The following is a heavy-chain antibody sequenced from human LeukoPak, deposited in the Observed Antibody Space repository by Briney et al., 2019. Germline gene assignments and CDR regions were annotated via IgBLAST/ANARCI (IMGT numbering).Heavy chain of an antibody. CDR2: IRNKANGGTT. Sequence: PGGSLRLSCTASGFTFGDYAASWFRQAPGKGLEWVGFIRNKANGGTTDYAASLKGRLTFSRGNSKSIAYLHMNSLKPEDTGVYYCSRIAAGWAHYYYYMDVWGKGTTVTVSS. CDR1: GFTFGDYA. CDR3: SRIAAGWAHYYYYMDV. J-gene: IGHJ6*03. D-gene: IGHD6-13*01. V-gene: IGHV3-49*03.